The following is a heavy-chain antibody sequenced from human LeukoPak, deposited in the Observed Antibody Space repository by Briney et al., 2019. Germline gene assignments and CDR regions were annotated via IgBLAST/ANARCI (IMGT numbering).Heavy chain of an antibody. Sequence: GGSLRLSCAASGFTFSSYAMSWVRQAPGKGLEWVSGISWNSGSIGYADSVKGRFTISRDNAKNSLYLQMNSLRAEDTALYYCALGGGYSSSTPPSEYWGQGTLVTVSS. CDR2: ISWNSGSI. CDR1: GFTFSSYA. J-gene: IGHJ4*02. CDR3: ALGGGYSSSTPPSEY. D-gene: IGHD6-6*01. V-gene: IGHV3-9*01.